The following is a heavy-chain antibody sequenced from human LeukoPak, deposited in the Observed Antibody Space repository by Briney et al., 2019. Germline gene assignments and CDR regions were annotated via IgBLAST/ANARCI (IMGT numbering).Heavy chain of an antibody. CDR3: AKDPENYYDSSGYHY. CDR2: ISGSGGST. V-gene: IGHV3-23*01. D-gene: IGHD3-22*01. J-gene: IGHJ4*02. CDR1: GFTFSSYA. Sequence: GGSLRLSCAASGFTFSSYAMSWVRQAPGKGLEWVSAISGSGGSTCYADSVKGRFTISRDNSKNTLYLQMNCLRAEDTAVYYCAKDPENYYDSSGYHYWGQGTLVTVSS.